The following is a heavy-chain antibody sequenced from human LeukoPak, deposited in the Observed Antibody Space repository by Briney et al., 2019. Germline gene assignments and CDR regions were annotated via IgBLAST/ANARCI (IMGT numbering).Heavy chain of an antibody. D-gene: IGHD6-6*01. CDR2: IYYSGST. CDR1: GGSINSYY. J-gene: IGHJ4*02. Sequence: SETPSLTCTVSGGSINSYYWSWIRQPPGKGLEWIGYIYYSGSTNYNPSLKSRVIISVGTSKNQFSLKVSSVTAADTAVYYCARSSGIATITTRKFDYWGQGTLVTVSS. CDR3: ARSSGIATITTRKFDY. V-gene: IGHV4-59*01.